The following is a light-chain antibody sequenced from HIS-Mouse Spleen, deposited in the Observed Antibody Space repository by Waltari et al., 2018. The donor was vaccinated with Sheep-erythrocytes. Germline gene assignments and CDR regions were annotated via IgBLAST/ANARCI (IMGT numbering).Light chain of an antibody. CDR3: CSYAGSYNHV. CDR1: SSDVGGYNY. J-gene: IGLJ1*01. CDR2: DVS. Sequence: QSALTQPRSVSGSPGQSVTIPCTGTSSDVGGYNYVPWYQQHPGKAPKLMLYDVSKRPSGVPYRFSGSKSGNTASLTISGLQAEDEADYYCCSYAGSYNHVFATGTKVTVL. V-gene: IGLV2-11*01.